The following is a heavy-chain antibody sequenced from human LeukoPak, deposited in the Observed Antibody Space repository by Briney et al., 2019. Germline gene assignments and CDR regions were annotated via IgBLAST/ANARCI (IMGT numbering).Heavy chain of an antibody. D-gene: IGHD5-24*01. J-gene: IGHJ4*01. CDR3: ARQAEMATSDY. CDR2: IYPGDSDT. V-gene: IGHV5-51*01. CDR1: GCNFTIYW. Sequence: LGESLQISCKGSGCNFTIYWIGWVRQMPGKGLEWMGIIYPGDSDTRYSPSFQGQVTISADKSISTAYLQWSSLKASDTAMYYCARQAEMATSDYWGQGTLVTVSS.